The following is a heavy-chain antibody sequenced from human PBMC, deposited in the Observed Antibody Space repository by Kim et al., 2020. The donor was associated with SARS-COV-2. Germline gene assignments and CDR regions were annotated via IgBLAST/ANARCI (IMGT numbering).Heavy chain of an antibody. CDR1: GYTFTGYY. J-gene: IGHJ6*02. CDR2: INPNSGGT. V-gene: IGHV1-2*02. D-gene: IGHD3-3*01. CDR3: ARTYYDFWSGYSGSRAGMDV. Sequence: ASVKVSCKASGYTFTGYYMHWVRQAPGQGLEWMGWINPNSGGTNYAQKFQGRVTMTRDTSISTAYMELSRLRSDDTAVYYCARTYYDFWSGYSGSRAGMDVWGQGTTVTVSS.